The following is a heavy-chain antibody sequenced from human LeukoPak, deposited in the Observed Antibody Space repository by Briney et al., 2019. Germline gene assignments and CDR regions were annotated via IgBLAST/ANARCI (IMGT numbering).Heavy chain of an antibody. D-gene: IGHD6-19*01. Sequence: GGSLRLSCAASGFTFSSYRMNWVRQAPGKGLEWVSAISGSSSHIYYADSVKGRFTISRDNAKSSLYLQMNSLRAEDTAVYYCAKVNFRWIAVAGTFDYWGQGTLVTVSS. CDR2: ISGSSSHI. V-gene: IGHV3-21*01. CDR3: AKVNFRWIAVAGTFDY. J-gene: IGHJ4*02. CDR1: GFTFSSYR.